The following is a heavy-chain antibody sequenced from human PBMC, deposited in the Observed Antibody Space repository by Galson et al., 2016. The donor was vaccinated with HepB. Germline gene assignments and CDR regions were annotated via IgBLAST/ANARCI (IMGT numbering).Heavy chain of an antibody. Sequence: SLRLSCATSGFAFNTYAMNWVRQAPGKGLEWVAGVSGHAGSTYYADSVKGRFAISRDNSKNTLYLQMNSLRPEDTAMYYGAKEILDIVATTHPDYWGQGTLVTVSS. V-gene: IGHV3-23*01. CDR1: GFAFNTYA. CDR2: VSGHAGST. D-gene: IGHD5-12*01. CDR3: AKEILDIVATTHPDY. J-gene: IGHJ4*02.